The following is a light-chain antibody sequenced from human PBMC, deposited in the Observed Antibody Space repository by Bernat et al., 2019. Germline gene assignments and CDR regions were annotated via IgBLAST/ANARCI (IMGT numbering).Light chain of an antibody. CDR1: QSVSST. V-gene: IGKV3-15*01. CDR3: QQYNNWPQT. CDR2: DAS. Sequence: EIVMTRSPATLSVSPGERATLSCRASQSVSSTLAWYQQKPGQAPRLLMYDASTRATGIPARFSGSGSGTEFTLTISSLQSEDFAIYYCQQYNNWPQTFGGGTKVEIK. J-gene: IGKJ4*01.